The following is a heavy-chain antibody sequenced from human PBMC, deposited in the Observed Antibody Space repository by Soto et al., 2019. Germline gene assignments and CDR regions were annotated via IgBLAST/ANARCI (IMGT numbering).Heavy chain of an antibody. CDR1: GFTFSNYF. J-gene: IGHJ5*02. CDR2: MSGDGKTI. Sequence: GGSLRLSCAASGFTFSNYFMHWVRQVPGEGLVWVSRMSGDGKTISYADSVKGRFTISRDDAKNTLYLQMNSLRVEDTAVYYCARTYVPGIAGFDPWGQGTLVTVSS. CDR3: ARTYVPGIAGFDP. D-gene: IGHD1-1*01. V-gene: IGHV3-74*01.